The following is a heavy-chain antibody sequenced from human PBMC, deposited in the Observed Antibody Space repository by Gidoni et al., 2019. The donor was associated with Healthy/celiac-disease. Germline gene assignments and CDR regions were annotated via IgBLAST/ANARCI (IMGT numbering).Heavy chain of an antibody. D-gene: IGHD4-17*01. Sequence: EVQLLESGGGWGQAGGARRLACAASGCTFSSYAMSWVRQAPGKGLEWVSAISGSGGSTYSADSVKGRFTISRDNSKNTLYLQMNSLRAEDTAVYYCARPSGDYDRAFDIWGQGTMVTVSS. V-gene: IGHV3-23*01. CDR3: ARPSGDYDRAFDI. CDR1: GCTFSSYA. J-gene: IGHJ3*02. CDR2: ISGSGGST.